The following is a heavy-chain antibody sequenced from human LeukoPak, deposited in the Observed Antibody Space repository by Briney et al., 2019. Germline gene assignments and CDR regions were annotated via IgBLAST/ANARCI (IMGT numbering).Heavy chain of an antibody. CDR3: ASAVSYDAFDI. J-gene: IGHJ3*02. V-gene: IGHV3-21*01. Sequence: GGSLRLSCAASGFTFDDYAMHWVRQAPGKGLEWFSSISSSSSYIYYADSVKGRFTIYRDNAKNSLYLQMNSLGAEDTAVYYCASAVSYDAFDIWGQGTMVTVSS. CDR2: ISSSSSYI. CDR1: GFTFDDYA.